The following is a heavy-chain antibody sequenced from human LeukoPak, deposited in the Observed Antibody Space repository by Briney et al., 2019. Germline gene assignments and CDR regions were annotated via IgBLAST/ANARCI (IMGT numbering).Heavy chain of an antibody. D-gene: IGHD5-18*01. J-gene: IGHJ4*02. V-gene: IGHV3-23*01. CDR1: GFTFSSYA. Sequence: GGSLRLSCAASGFTFSSYAMSWVRQAPGKGLEWVSAISGSGGSTYYADSVKGRFTISRDNSKNTLYLQMNSLRAEDTAVYYCAKDVSRIQPPRYFDYWGQGTLVTVYS. CDR3: AKDVSRIQPPRYFDY. CDR2: ISGSGGST.